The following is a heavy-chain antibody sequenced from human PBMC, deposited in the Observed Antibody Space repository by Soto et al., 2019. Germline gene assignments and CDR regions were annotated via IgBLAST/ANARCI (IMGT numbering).Heavy chain of an antibody. CDR3: ARHIEQSTGADITHFGY. J-gene: IGHJ4*02. V-gene: IGHV5-10-1*01. Sequence: PGESLKISCKGSGYSFTSYWISWVRQMPGKGLEWMGRIDPSDSYTNYSPSFQGHVTISADKSISTAYLQWSSLKASDTAMYYCARHIEQSTGADITHFGYWGQGTLVTVSS. D-gene: IGHD2-15*01. CDR1: GYSFTSYW. CDR2: IDPSDSYT.